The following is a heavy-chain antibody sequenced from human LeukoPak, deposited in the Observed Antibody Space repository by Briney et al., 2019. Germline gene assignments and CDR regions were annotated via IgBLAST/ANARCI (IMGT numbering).Heavy chain of an antibody. CDR1: GFTFTNYW. CDR3: AREIVGTHKSRFDP. D-gene: IGHD1-26*01. Sequence: GGSLRLSCAASGFTFTNYWMHWVRQAPGMGLVWVSRLPPDELGIIYADSVKGRFTISRDNAKNSLYLQMNSLRAEDTAVYYCAREIVGTHKSRFDPWGQGTLVTVSS. J-gene: IGHJ5*02. V-gene: IGHV3-74*01. CDR2: LPPDELGI.